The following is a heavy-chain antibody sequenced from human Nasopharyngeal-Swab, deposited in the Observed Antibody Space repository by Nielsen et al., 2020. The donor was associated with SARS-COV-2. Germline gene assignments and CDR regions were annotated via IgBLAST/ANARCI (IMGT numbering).Heavy chain of an antibody. CDR1: GFTFSNFA. D-gene: IGHD4-17*01. CDR3: ASLPTVTTKGYGMDV. CDR2: ISGGSDST. V-gene: IGHV3-23*01. Sequence: GESLKISCAASGFTFSNFAMSWVRQAPGKGLEWVSVISGGSDSTYYTDSVRGRFTISRDNSKNTLYLQMNSLRAEDTAVYYCASLPTVTTKGYGMDVWGQGTTVTVSS. J-gene: IGHJ6*02.